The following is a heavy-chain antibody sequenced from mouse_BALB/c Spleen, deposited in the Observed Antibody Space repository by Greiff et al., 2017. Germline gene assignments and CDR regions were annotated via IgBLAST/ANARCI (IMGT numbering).Heavy chain of an antibody. CDR2: INSDGGST. CDR3: ARQGGDYAMDY. CDR1: EYEFPSHD. Sequence: EVKVVESGGGLVQPGESLKLSCESNEYEFPSHDMSWVRKTPEKRLASVAAINSDGGSTYYPDTMERRFIISRDNTKKTLYLQMSSLRSEDTALYYCARQGGDYAMDYWGQGTSVTVSS. V-gene: IGHV5-2*01. J-gene: IGHJ4*01.